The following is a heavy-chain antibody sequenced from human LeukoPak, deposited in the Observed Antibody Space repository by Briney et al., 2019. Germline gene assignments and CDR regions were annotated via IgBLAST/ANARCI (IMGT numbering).Heavy chain of an antibody. V-gene: IGHV4-61*02. J-gene: IGHJ6*03. CDR1: GGSISSGSYY. CDR3: ARDGYCSSTSCSYYYYYMDV. Sequence: SQTLSLTCTLSGGSISSGSYYWRWIRQPAGKGLEWIVRIYTSGSTNYNPSLKSRVTISVDTSKNQFSLKLSSVTAADTAVYYCARDGYCSSTSCSYYYYYMDVWGKGTTVTVSS. CDR2: IYTSGST. D-gene: IGHD2-2*03.